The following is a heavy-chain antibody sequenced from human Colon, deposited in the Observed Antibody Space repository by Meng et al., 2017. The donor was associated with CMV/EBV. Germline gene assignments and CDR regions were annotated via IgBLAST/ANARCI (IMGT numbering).Heavy chain of an antibody. CDR2: ISSSGSTI. D-gene: IGHD4/OR15-4a*01. V-gene: IGHV3-11*04. CDR3: ARGKTMGAY. J-gene: IGHJ4*02. CDR1: GFTFSDYY. Sequence: GESLKISCTASGFTFSDYYMSWIRQAPGKGLEWISYISSSGSTIYYADSVKGRFTTSRDNAKNSLYLQMNSLRVEDTAVYYCARGKTMGAYWGQGTLVTVSS.